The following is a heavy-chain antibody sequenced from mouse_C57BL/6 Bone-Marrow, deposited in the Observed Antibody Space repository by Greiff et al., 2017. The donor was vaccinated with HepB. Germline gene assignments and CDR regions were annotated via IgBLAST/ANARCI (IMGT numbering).Heavy chain of an antibody. CDR2: ISSGGSYT. V-gene: IGHV5-6*02. Sequence: DVMLVESGGDLVKPGGSLKLSCAASGFTFSSYGMSWVRQTPDKRLEWVATISSGGSYTYYPDSVKGRFTISRDNAKNTLYLQMSSLKSEDTAMYYCARHGLDYWGQGTTLTVSS. CDR1: GFTFSSYG. CDR3: ARHGLDY. D-gene: IGHD1-1*02. J-gene: IGHJ2*01.